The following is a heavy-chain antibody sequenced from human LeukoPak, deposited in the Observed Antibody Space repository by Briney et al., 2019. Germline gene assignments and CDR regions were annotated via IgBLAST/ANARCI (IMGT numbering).Heavy chain of an antibody. J-gene: IGHJ4*02. CDR3: ARASGGSGREYFDY. CDR2: ISTGSNYI. D-gene: IGHD3-10*01. Sequence: GGSLRLSCAASGFSFSNYNMHWVRQAPGKGLEWVSSISTGSNYIYYADSVKGRFTISRDNAKNSLFLQVNSLRAEDTAVYYCARASGGSGREYFDYWGQGTLVIVSS. CDR1: GFSFSNYN. V-gene: IGHV3-21*01.